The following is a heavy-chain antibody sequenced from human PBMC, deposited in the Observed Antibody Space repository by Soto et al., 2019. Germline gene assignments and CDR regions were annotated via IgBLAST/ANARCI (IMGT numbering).Heavy chain of an antibody. CDR3: ARGRVTAGPFDY. CDR2: IYYSGST. Sequence: SESRSRSWTVSGGSISSYCWSWSRQPPGKGLEWIGYIYYSGSTNYNPSLKSRVTISVDTSKNQFSLKLSSVTAADTAVYYCARGRVTAGPFDYWGQGTLVTVSS. J-gene: IGHJ4*02. CDR1: GGSISSYC. V-gene: IGHV4-59*01. D-gene: IGHD6-13*01.